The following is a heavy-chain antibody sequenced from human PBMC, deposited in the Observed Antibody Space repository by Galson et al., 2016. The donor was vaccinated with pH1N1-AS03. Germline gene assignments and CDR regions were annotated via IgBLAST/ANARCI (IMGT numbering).Heavy chain of an antibody. CDR3: ALPNTGGNPSEI. CDR2: VYWDETR. J-gene: IGHJ3*01. Sequence: PALVKPTQTLTLTCSVSGVSVTSSGVGVGWFRQPPGKALEWLALVYWDETRRYSPSLKNRLTITKDSSKNQVVLTVTSVDPMDIPTNFCALPNTGGNPSEIWGPGKMATVS. V-gene: IGHV2-5*02. D-gene: IGHD3-16*01. CDR1: GVSVTSSGVG.